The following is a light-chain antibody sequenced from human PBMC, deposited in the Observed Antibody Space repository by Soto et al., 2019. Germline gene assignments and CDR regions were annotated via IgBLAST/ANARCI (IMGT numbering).Light chain of an antibody. V-gene: IGKV3-20*01. CDR3: QQYGGSPIT. Sequence: EIVLTQSPGTLSLSPGERATLSCRASQTVRSNYIAWYQQKPGQAPRLLIYGASSRDTGIPDRFSGSGSGTDFSLIISRLEAEDSAVYHCQQYGGSPITFGQGTRLEIK. J-gene: IGKJ5*01. CDR1: QTVRSNY. CDR2: GAS.